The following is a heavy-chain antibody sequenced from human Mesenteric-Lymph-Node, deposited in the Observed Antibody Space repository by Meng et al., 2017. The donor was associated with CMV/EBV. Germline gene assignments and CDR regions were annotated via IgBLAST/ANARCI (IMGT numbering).Heavy chain of an antibody. CDR3: VRDYHDSTGYRGDFDF. Sequence: GGSLRLSCAASGFTFSDYSMSWIRQAPGKGLEWISYISNSASTIYYADSVMGRFTISRDNAKNSLYLQMNDLRAEDTAVYYCVRDYHDSTGYRGDFDFWGQGTLVTVSS. D-gene: IGHD3-22*01. CDR2: ISNSASTI. J-gene: IGHJ4*02. V-gene: IGHV3-11*04. CDR1: GFTFSDYS.